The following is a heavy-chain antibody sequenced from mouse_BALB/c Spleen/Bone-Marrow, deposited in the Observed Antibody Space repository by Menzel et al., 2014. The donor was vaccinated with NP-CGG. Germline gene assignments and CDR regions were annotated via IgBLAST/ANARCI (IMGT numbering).Heavy chain of an antibody. J-gene: IGHJ2*01. D-gene: IGHD2-3*01. V-gene: IGHV2-9*02. CDR1: GFSLTSYG. CDR2: IWAGGST. CDR3: ARDRGYYKDVGDY. Sequence: VKLVESGPGLVAPSQSLSITCTVSGFSLTSYGLHWVRQPPGKGPEWLGVIWAGGSTNYNSALMSRLSISKDNSESQVFLKMNSLKTDDTAIYYCARDRGYYKDVGDYWGQGTTLTVSS.